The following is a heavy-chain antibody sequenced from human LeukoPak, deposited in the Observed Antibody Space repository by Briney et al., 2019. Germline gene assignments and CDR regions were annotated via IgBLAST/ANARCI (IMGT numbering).Heavy chain of an antibody. J-gene: IGHJ6*02. Sequence: SETLSLTCAVYGGSFSGYYWSRIRQPPGKGLEWIGEINHSGSTNYNPSLKSRVTISVDTSKNQFSLKLSSVTAADTAVYYCARHPYSSSWYRSTRNYYYYGMDVWGRGTTVTVSS. CDR3: ARHPYSSSWYRSTRNYYYYGMDV. V-gene: IGHV4-34*01. D-gene: IGHD6-13*01. CDR1: GGSFSGYY. CDR2: INHSGST.